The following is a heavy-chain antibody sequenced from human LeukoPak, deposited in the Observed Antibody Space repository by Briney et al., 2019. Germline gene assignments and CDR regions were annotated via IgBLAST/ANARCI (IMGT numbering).Heavy chain of an antibody. CDR1: GYTFTSYG. J-gene: IGHJ4*02. CDR3: ARDHGIRIRTVFGY. D-gene: IGHD4-11*01. CDR2: ISAYNGNT. Sequence: ASVKVSCKASGYTFTSYGISLVRQAPGQGLEWMGWISAYNGNTNYAQKLQGRVTMTTDTPTSTAYMELRSLRSDDTAVYYCARDHGIRIRTVFGYWGQGTLVTVSS. V-gene: IGHV1-18*01.